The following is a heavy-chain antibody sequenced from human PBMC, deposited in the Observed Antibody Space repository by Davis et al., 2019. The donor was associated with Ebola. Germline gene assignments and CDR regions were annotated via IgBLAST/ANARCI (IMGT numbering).Heavy chain of an antibody. CDR3: ARGVGLELDY. V-gene: IGHV1-69*13. CDR2: IIPIFGTA. Sequence: SVQVSRQASGGTFSSYAISWVRQARGQGLEWMGGIIPIFGTANYAQKFQGRVTITADESTSTAYMELSSLRSEDTAVYYCARGVGLELDYWGQGTLVTVSS. CDR1: GGTFSSYA. J-gene: IGHJ4*02. D-gene: IGHD1-7*01.